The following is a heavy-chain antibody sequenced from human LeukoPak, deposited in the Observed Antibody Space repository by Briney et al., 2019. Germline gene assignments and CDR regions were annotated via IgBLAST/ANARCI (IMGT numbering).Heavy chain of an antibody. J-gene: IGHJ3*01. CDR1: GFTFSNFW. V-gene: IGHV3-7*01. CDR2: INQDGSEK. Sequence: GGSLRLSCAVSGFTFSNFWMGWVRQAPGKGLEWVANINQDGSEKHYVDSVEGRFSISRDNTKNVLYLQMNSLRGTDTAVYYCARAVWYSGGWCTSWGQGATVTVSS. CDR3: ARAVWYSGGWCTS. D-gene: IGHD6-19*01.